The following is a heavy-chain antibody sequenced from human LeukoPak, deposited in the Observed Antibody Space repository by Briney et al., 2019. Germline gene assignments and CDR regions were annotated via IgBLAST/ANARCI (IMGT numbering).Heavy chain of an antibody. CDR1: GFTFSNSW. Sequence: GGSLRLSCAVSGFTFSNSWMSWVRQAPGKGLEWVGRIKSKTDGGTTDYAAPVNGRFTISRDDSKNTMYMHMNSLRTEDTAVYYCTTASVVTAIPRGYWGQGNLVAVSS. J-gene: IGHJ4*02. D-gene: IGHD2-21*02. CDR3: TTASVVTAIPRGY. V-gene: IGHV3-15*01. CDR2: IKSKTDGGTT.